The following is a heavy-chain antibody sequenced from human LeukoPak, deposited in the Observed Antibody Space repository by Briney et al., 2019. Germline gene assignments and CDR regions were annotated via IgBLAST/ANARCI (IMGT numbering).Heavy chain of an antibody. Sequence: SETLSLTGTVSGGSISSYYWSWIRQPPGKGLEWIGYIYYSGSTNYNPSLKSRVTISVDTSKNQFSLKLSSVTAADTAVYYCAREHSYGLYYYYYGMDVWGQGTTVTVSS. CDR3: AREHSYGLYYYYYGMDV. D-gene: IGHD5-18*01. J-gene: IGHJ6*02. CDR1: GGSISSYY. V-gene: IGHV4-59*12. CDR2: IYYSGST.